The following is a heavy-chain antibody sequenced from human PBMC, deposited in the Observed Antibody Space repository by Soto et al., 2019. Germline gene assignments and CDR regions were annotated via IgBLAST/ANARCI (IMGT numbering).Heavy chain of an antibody. D-gene: IGHD3-10*01. Sequence: SVKVSCKASGGTFSSYAISWVRQAPGQGLEWMGGIIPIFGTANYAQKFQGRVTITADESTSTAYMELSSLRSEDTAVYYCARDIYYGTGSVYNWFDPWGQGTLVPSPQ. CDR1: GGTFSSYA. V-gene: IGHV1-69*13. CDR2: IIPIFGTA. CDR3: ARDIYYGTGSVYNWFDP. J-gene: IGHJ5*02.